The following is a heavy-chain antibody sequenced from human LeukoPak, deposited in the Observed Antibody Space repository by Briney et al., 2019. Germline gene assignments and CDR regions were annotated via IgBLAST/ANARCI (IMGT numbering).Heavy chain of an antibody. CDR2: TSSSDAGK. Sequence: GGSLRLSCAASGFTFSSHGMSWVRRAPGKGLEWVSATSSSDAGKYYADSVRGRFTISRDNSRNTMYLQMNSLRVEDAAVYYCAKAPVTSCRGAFCYPFDSWGQGTLVTVSS. CDR3: AKAPVTSCRGAFCYPFDS. CDR1: GFTFSSHG. J-gene: IGHJ4*02. V-gene: IGHV3-23*01. D-gene: IGHD2-15*01.